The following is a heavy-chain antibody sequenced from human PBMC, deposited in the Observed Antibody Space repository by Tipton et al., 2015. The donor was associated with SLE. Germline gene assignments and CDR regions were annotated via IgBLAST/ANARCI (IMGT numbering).Heavy chain of an antibody. CDR2: MNPNSGHT. Sequence: QLVQSGAEVKKPGASVKVSCKASGYSFTTYDINWVRQAPGQGLEWMGWMNPNSGHTKYAQKFQGRVSMTRTTSIGTAYMELSSLRSEDTAVYYCARHHYDTRGYPYNAMDVWGQGTAVSVS. CDR1: GYSFTTYD. J-gene: IGHJ6*02. D-gene: IGHD3-22*01. CDR3: ARHHYDTRGYPYNAMDV. V-gene: IGHV1-8*01.